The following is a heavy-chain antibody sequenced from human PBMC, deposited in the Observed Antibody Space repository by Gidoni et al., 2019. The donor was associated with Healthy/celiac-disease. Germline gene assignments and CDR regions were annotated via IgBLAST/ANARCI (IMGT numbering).Heavy chain of an antibody. CDR2: IYYSGST. Sequence: QVQLQESGPGLVKPSQTLSLTCTVSGRSISSGGYYWSWIRQHPGKGLEWIGYIYYSGSTYYNPSLKSRVTISVDTSKNQFSLKLSSVTAADTAVYYCARESFDYGDYVRYFDYWGQGTLVTVSS. J-gene: IGHJ4*02. CDR3: ARESFDYGDYVRYFDY. CDR1: GRSISSGGYY. D-gene: IGHD4-17*01. V-gene: IGHV4-31*03.